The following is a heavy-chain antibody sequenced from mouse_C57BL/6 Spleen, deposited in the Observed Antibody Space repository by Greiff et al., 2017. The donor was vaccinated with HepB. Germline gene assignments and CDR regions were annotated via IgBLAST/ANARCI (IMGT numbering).Heavy chain of an antibody. J-gene: IGHJ2*01. V-gene: IGHV1-61*01. CDR1: GYTFTSYW. CDR2: IYPSDSET. CDR3: ARKGFPLDY. Sequence: VQLQQSGAELMKPGASVKLSCKATGYTFTSYWMDWVKQRPGQGLEWIGNIYPSDSETHYNQKFKDKATLTVDKSSSTAYMQLSSLTSEDSAVYYCARKGFPLDYWGQGTTLTVSS.